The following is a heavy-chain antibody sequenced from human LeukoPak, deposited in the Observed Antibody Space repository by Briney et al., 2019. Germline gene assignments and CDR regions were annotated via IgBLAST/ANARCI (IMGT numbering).Heavy chain of an antibody. Sequence: GESLKISCAASGFTFGGSAMHWVRQASGKGLEWVGRIRSKADSYATAYVESVKGRFTISRDDSKNTAYLQMNTLKTEDTAVYYCTRLDYGDSYYYGMDVWGQGTTVTVSS. CDR3: TRLDYGDSYYYGMDV. J-gene: IGHJ6*02. CDR2: IRSKADSYAT. D-gene: IGHD4-17*01. CDR1: GFTFGGSA. V-gene: IGHV3-73*01.